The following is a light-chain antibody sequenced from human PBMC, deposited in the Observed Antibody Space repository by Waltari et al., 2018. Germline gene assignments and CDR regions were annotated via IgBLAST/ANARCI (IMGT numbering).Light chain of an antibody. V-gene: IGKV1-39*01. CDR3: QQSYSISPYT. Sequence: DRVTITCRASQTISYYLNWYQQKPGKAPELLIYAASSLQSGVPSRYSGSGSGTDFTLTINCLQPEDFATYYCQQSYSISPYTFGQGTKLEIK. CDR2: AAS. J-gene: IGKJ2*01. CDR1: QTISYY.